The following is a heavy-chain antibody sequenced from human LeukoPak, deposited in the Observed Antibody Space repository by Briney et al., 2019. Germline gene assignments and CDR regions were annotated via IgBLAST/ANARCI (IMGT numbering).Heavy chain of an antibody. CDR1: GYSISSGYY. CDR2: IYYDGST. J-gene: IGHJ4*02. V-gene: IGHV4-38-2*01. CDR3: ARQAAYGGRDY. D-gene: IGHD4-23*01. Sequence: SDTVSLTCAVSGYSISSGYYWGWIRQPPGKGLESIGSIYYDGSTYYNPSLNSRVTISIDTSNNQFSLNLSSVSAADTAVYYCARQAAYGGRDYWGQGTLAIVSS.